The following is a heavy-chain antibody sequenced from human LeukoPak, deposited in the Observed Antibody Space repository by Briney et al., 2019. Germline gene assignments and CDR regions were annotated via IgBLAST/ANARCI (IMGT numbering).Heavy chain of an antibody. Sequence: GGSLRLSCAASGFTFSNYGMHWVRQAPGRGLEWVAVISNDGSNKYYEDSVKGRFTVSRDNDKNSLYLHMNSLRADDTAVYYCATYCGGDCYSPHDAFDMWGQGTIVIVSS. V-gene: IGHV3-30*03. CDR2: ISNDGSNK. D-gene: IGHD2-21*02. J-gene: IGHJ3*02. CDR1: GFTFSNYG. CDR3: ATYCGGDCYSPHDAFDM.